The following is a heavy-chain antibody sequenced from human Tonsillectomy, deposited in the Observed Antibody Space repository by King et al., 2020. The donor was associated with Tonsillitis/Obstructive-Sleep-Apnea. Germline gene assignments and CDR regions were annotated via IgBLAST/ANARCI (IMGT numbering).Heavy chain of an antibody. D-gene: IGHD3-22*01. V-gene: IGHV3-30*04. CDR2: ISYDGTKK. CDR1: GFSFSSYA. Sequence: VQLVESGGGVVQPGRSLRLSCAASGFSFSSYAMYWVRQAPGKGLEWVAVISYDGTKKHYSDSVKGRFTISRDNSKNTLYLQMNSLRSEDTAVYYCARNWAMIVVVTPILDVGGKGTTVTVSS. CDR3: ARNWAMIVVVTPILDV. J-gene: IGHJ6*04.